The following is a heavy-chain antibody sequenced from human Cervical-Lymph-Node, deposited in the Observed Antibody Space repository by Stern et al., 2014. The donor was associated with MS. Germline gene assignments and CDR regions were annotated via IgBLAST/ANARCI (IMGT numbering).Heavy chain of an antibody. D-gene: IGHD1-26*01. CDR3: ARLRVGNITRDY. J-gene: IGHJ4*02. Sequence: VQLVESGSELKKPGASVKVSCKASGYTFTHYGINWVRQAPGQGLEWMGWINTNTGIPTNAQAFTGRFVFSFDASVSTAYLHISSLKADDTAIYYCARLRVGNITRDYWGPGTLVTVSS. CDR1: GYTFTHYG. CDR2: INTNTGIP. V-gene: IGHV7-4-1*02.